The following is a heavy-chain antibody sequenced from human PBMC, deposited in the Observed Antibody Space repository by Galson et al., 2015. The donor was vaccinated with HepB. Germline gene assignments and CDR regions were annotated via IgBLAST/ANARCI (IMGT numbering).Heavy chain of an antibody. V-gene: IGHV3-23*01. CDR1: GFTFSSYA. Sequence: SLRLSCAASGFTFSSYAMTWVRQAPGKGLEWVSGITVSGGSTYYADSVKGRFTTSRDNSKNTLYLQMNSLRAEDTAVYYCAKRTSTYWYFDLWGRGTLVTVSS. D-gene: IGHD2/OR15-2a*01. J-gene: IGHJ2*01. CDR2: ITVSGGST. CDR3: AKRTSTYWYFDL.